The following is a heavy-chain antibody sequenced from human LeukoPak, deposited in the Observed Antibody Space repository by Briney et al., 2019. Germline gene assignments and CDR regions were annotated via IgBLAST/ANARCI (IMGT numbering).Heavy chain of an antibody. CDR2: IWFDGSNK. V-gene: IGHV3-33*01. Sequence: GGSLRLSCAASGFTFSNYDMHWVRQAPGKGLEWVAVIWFDGSNKFYADSVKGRFTISRDNSKNTLYLQMNSLRAEDTAVYYCARQGAVAGTPGVCDYWGQGTLVTVSS. CDR3: ARQGAVAGTPGVCDY. J-gene: IGHJ4*02. D-gene: IGHD6-19*01. CDR1: GFTFSNYD.